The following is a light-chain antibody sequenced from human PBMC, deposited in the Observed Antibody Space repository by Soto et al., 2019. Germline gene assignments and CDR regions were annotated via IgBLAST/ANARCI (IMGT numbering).Light chain of an antibody. CDR2: GAS. CDR1: QHISSW. CDR3: QQYGGSPRIT. Sequence: TQPPSSASAAVGDRFTITCRASQHISSWLAWYQQKPGRAPRLLIYGASSRATGIPDRFSGSGSGTDFTLIINRLEPEDVAIYYCQQYGGSPRITFGQGTRLEI. J-gene: IGKJ5*01. V-gene: IGKV3-20*01.